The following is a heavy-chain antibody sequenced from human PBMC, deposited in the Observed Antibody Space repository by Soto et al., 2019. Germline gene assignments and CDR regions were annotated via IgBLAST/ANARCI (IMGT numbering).Heavy chain of an antibody. D-gene: IGHD6-19*01. Sequence: TSETLSLTCSVSGGSIGGSSDYWGWIRQPPGKGLEWIGSIYYSGSTYYNPSLKSRVTISVDTSKNQFSLKLSSVTAADTAVYYCARELSGVGQWLVSGSWFDPWGQGTLVTVSS. CDR2: IYYSGST. CDR1: GGSIGGSSDY. V-gene: IGHV4-39*07. CDR3: ARELSGVGQWLVSGSWFDP. J-gene: IGHJ5*02.